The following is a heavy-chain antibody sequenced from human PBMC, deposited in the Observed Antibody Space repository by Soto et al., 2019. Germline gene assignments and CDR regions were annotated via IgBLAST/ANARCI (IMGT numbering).Heavy chain of an antibody. CDR2: IYYSGST. CDR1: GGSISSYY. J-gene: IGHJ4*02. CDR3: ARHPSTLLRYFYWTFDY. D-gene: IGHD3-9*01. Sequence: SETLSLTCTVSGGSISSYYWSWIRQPPGKGLEWIGYIYYSGSTNYNPSLKSRVTISVDTSKNQFSLKLSSVTAADTAVYYCARHPSTLLRYFYWTFDYWGQGTLVTVSS. V-gene: IGHV4-59*08.